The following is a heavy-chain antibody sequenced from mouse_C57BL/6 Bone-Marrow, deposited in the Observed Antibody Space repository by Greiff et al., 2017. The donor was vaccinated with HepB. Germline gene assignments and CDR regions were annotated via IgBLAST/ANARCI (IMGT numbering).Heavy chain of an antibody. J-gene: IGHJ2*01. CDR3: AREGYDSDY. Sequence: EVHLVESGGGLVKPGGSLKLSCAASGFTFSSYAMSWVRQTPEKRLEWVATISDGGSYTYYPDNVKGRFTISRDNAKNNLYLQMSHLKSEDTAMYYCAREGYDSDYWGQGTTLTVSS. CDR2: ISDGGSYT. CDR1: GFTFSSYA. V-gene: IGHV5-4*01. D-gene: IGHD2-4*01.